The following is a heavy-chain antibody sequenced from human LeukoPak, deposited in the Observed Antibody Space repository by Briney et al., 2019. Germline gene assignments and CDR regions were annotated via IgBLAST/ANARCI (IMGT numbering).Heavy chain of an antibody. D-gene: IGHD1-1*01. Sequence: PSETLSLTCTVSGGSISSTSFHWGWIRQPPGKGLEWIGRVYYTGTTYYNPSLKSRVTISVDTSKNQFSLKLTSVTAADTAVYYCARGPGTTGTTRYNGMDVWGQGTTVTVSS. CDR2: VYYTGTT. V-gene: IGHV4-39*01. CDR1: GGSISSTSFH. J-gene: IGHJ6*02. CDR3: ARGPGTTGTTRYNGMDV.